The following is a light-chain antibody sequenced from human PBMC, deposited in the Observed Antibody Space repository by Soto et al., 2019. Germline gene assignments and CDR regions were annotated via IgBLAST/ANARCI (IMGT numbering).Light chain of an antibody. CDR2: DAF. CDR1: QSISSW. Sequence: DIQMTQSPSSLSASVGDRVTITCRASQSISSWLAWYQQKPGKATKLLIFDAFSLESGVRSRFSGRRAGTEFNLTISCLRPDDYGTCYRQPYDSYSPLTFGGGTKVDSK. V-gene: IGKV1-5*01. CDR3: QPYDSYSPLT. J-gene: IGKJ4*01.